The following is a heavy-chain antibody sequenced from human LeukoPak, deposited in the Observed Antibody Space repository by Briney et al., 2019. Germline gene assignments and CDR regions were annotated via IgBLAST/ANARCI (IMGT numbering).Heavy chain of an antibody. CDR3: ARRSYYVPFDI. J-gene: IGHJ3*02. CDR2: IYYSGST. CDR1: GGSISGSSYY. V-gene: IGHV4-39*01. Sequence: PSETLSLTCTVSGGSISGSSYYWGWIRQPPGKGLEWIGSIYYSGSTYYNPSLKSRVTISVDTSKNQFSLKLNSVTATDTAVYYCARRSYYVPFDIWGQGTMVTVSS. D-gene: IGHD1-26*01.